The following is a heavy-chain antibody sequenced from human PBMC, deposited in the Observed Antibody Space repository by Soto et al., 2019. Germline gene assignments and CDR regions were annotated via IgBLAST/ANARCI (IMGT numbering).Heavy chain of an antibody. J-gene: IGHJ4*02. CDR3: ATGVIWIGYFTVDS. CDR2: FIPVYRTL. V-gene: IGHV1-69*01. Sequence: QVQLVQSGAEVKKPGYSVKVSCKASGGSFGNSAINWVRQTPGQGLEWLGGFIPVYRTLNYAQKFQGRVTITADESTGTAHMTLSSMASDDPAVSYCATGVIWIGYFTVDSWGQGTRVTFSS. D-gene: IGHD3-3*01. CDR1: GGSFGNSA.